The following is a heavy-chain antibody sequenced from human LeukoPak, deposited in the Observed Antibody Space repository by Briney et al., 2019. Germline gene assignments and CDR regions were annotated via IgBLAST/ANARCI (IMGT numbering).Heavy chain of an antibody. V-gene: IGHV1-8*03. J-gene: IGHJ4*02. CDR3: ARAVQVTTGGLFDY. D-gene: IGHD4-17*01. CDR1: GSTFTSYD. Sequence: VASVKVSCKASGSTFTSYDINWVRQATGQGLEWMGWMNPNSGNTGYAQKFQGRVTITRNTSISTAYMELSRLRSEDTAVYYCARAVQVTTGGLFDYWGQGTLVTVSS. CDR2: MNPNSGNT.